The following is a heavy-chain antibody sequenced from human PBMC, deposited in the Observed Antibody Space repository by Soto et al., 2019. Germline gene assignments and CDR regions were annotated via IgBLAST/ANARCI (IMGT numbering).Heavy chain of an antibody. Sequence: QVQLVESGGGVVQPGRSLRLSCAASGFTFSGYAMYWVRQAPGKGLEWVAVTSYDGSDEKYADSVKGRFTVSRDNSKNTLYLQMNSLRPEDTAVYYCAIDRRYNYPSWEVSHYYGMDVWGQGTTVTVSS. J-gene: IGHJ6*02. D-gene: IGHD1-1*01. CDR2: TSYDGSDE. V-gene: IGHV3-30-3*01. CDR3: AIDRRYNYPSWEVSHYYGMDV. CDR1: GFTFSGYA.